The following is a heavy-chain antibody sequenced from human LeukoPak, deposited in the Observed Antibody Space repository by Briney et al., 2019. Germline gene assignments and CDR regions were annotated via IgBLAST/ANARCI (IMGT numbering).Heavy chain of an antibody. CDR1: GFTFSSYW. CDR3: ARVLDSSGYEGYFDY. Sequence: GGSLRLSCAASGFTFSSYWMHWVRQAPGKGLVWVSRINSDGSSTSYADSVKGRFTISRDNAKNTLYLQMNSLRAEDTAVYYCARVLDSSGYEGYFDYWGQGTLVTVSS. J-gene: IGHJ4*02. V-gene: IGHV3-74*01. D-gene: IGHD3-22*01. CDR2: INSDGSST.